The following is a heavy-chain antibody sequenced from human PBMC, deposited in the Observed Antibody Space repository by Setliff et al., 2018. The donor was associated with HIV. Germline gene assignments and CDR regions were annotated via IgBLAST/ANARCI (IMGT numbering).Heavy chain of an antibody. D-gene: IGHD3-22*01. CDR2: ISAYNGNT. J-gene: IGHJ3*02. CDR3: ARAGRYYYDSSGYYGTKYDAFDI. CDR1: GYTFTSYG. Sequence: ASVKVSCKASGYTFTSYGISWVRQAPGQGLEWMGWISAYNGNTNYAQKLQGRVTMTTDTSTSTAYMELRSLRSDDTAAYYCARAGRYYYDSSGYYGTKYDAFDIWGQGTMVTVSS. V-gene: IGHV1-18*01.